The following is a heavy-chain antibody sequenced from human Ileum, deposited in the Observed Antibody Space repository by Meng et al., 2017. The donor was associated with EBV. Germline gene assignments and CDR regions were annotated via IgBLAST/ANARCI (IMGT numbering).Heavy chain of an antibody. CDR1: GYTFTSYD. V-gene: IGHV1-8*01. J-gene: IGHJ4*02. Sequence: RGWSGAEMKKPCASVNVSVKASGYTFTSYDRNWVRQGTGQGLELMGWMNPNRGTTGYAQKFQGRVTMTRNISKSTAYMDLSSLRSEDTAVYYCATGVADFEYWGQGTLVTVSS. CDR3: ATGVADFEY. D-gene: IGHD6-19*01. CDR2: MNPNRGTT.